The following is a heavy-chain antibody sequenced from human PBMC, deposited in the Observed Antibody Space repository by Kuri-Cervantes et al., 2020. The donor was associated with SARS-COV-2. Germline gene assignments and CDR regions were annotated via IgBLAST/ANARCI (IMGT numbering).Heavy chain of an antibody. CDR1: GGSFNDYW. V-gene: IGHV4-34*01. J-gene: IGHJ4*02. D-gene: IGHD3-10*02. Sequence: GSLRLSCAVYGGSFNDYWWSWVRQPPGTGLEWIGDIKHSGSTYYNPSLKSRVTISVDTSKNQFSLKLSSVTAADTAVYYCARHVVYVRHFDYWGQGTLVTVSS. CDR3: ARHVVYVRHFDY. CDR2: IKHSGST.